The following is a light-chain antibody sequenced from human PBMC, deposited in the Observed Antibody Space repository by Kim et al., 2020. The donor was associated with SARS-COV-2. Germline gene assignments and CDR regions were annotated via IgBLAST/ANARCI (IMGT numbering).Light chain of an antibody. V-gene: IGKV3-15*01. J-gene: IGKJ3*01. CDR1: QSVSSN. Sequence: SPGERATLSCRASQSVSSNLAWYQQKPGQAPRLLIYGASTRATGIPARFSGSGSGTEFTLTISSLQSEEFAVYYCQQYNNWPPFTFGPGTKVDS. CDR2: GAS. CDR3: QQYNNWPPFT.